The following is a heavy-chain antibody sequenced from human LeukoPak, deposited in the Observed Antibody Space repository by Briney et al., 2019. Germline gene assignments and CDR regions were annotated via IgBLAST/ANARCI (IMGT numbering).Heavy chain of an antibody. CDR1: GFTFSSYW. Sequence: GGSLRLSCAASGFTFSSYWMSWVRQAPGKGLEWVANIKQDGSEKYYVDSVKGRFTISRDNAKNSLYLQMNSLRAEDTAVYYCASPPVYCSSASCYEYFDYWGQGTLVTVSS. D-gene: IGHD2-2*01. CDR2: IKQDGSEK. J-gene: IGHJ4*02. CDR3: ASPPVYCSSASCYEYFDY. V-gene: IGHV3-7*01.